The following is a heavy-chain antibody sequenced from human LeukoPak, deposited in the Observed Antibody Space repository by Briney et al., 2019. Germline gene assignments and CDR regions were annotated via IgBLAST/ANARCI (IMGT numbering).Heavy chain of an antibody. CDR1: GYTFTGYY. CDR2: INPNSGGT. Sequence: ASVKVSCKASGYTFTGYYMHWVRPAPGQGLEWMGWINPNSGGTNYAQKFQGRVTMTRDTSISTAYMELSRLRSDDTAVYYCAREEEYSGRPLDYWGQGTLVTVSS. D-gene: IGHD1-26*01. J-gene: IGHJ4*02. V-gene: IGHV1-2*02. CDR3: AREEEYSGRPLDY.